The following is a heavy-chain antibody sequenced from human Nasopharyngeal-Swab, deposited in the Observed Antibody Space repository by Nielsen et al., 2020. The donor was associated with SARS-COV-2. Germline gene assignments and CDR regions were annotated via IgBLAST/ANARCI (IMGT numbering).Heavy chain of an antibody. Sequence: GGSLRLSCSASGFTFSSYWMHWVRQLPGKGLVWVSRISTDGSGTNYADSVKGRFTVSRDNAKNTLYLQMNSLRAEDTAVYYCARGEGFCSGGTCYLDYWGQGTLVTVSS. CDR3: ARGEGFCSGGTCYLDY. CDR2: ISTDGSGT. J-gene: IGHJ4*02. V-gene: IGHV3-74*01. CDR1: GFTFSSYW. D-gene: IGHD2-15*01.